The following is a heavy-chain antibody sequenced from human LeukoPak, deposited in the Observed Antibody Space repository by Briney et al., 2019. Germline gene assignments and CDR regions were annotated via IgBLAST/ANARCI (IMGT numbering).Heavy chain of an antibody. D-gene: IGHD3-10*01. J-gene: IGHJ4*02. CDR1: GFTFDDYA. V-gene: IGHV3-43*01. CDR2: ISWEGQTT. Sequence: PGGSLRLSCAASGFTFDDYAMHWVSQAPGKGLEWVSLISWEGQTTYYAGSVRGRFTVSRDNSENSLFLEMKSLTTDDTAFYYCARDTDFGSPTNYFDHWGQGTLVSVSS. CDR3: ARDTDFGSPTNYFDH.